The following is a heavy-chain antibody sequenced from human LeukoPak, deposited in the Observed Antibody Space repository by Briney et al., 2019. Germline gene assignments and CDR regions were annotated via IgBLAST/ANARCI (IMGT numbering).Heavy chain of an antibody. Sequence: PSQTLSLTCTVSGGSISSGGYYWSWIRQHPGKGLEWIGYIYYSGSTYYNPSLKSRVTISVDTSKNQFSLKLSSVTAADTAVYYCARSARVDIVATFDTWGQGTLVTVSS. J-gene: IGHJ5*02. D-gene: IGHD5-12*01. CDR2: IYYSGST. V-gene: IGHV4-31*03. CDR3: ARSARVDIVATFDT. CDR1: GGSISSGGYY.